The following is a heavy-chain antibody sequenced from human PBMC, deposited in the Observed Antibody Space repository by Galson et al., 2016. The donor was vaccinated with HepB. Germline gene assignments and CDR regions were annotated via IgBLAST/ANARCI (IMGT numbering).Heavy chain of an antibody. CDR3: ARVGNYASSGYFDS. CDR2: IYHTGCT. Sequence: ETLSLTCAVSGGSISSNNWWTWVRQPPGQGLEWIGDIYHTGCTNYNPSLKSRVIISVHKSKNQFSLKLSSVTAADTAVYYCARVGNYASSGYFDSWGQGTRVTVSS. J-gene: IGHJ4*02. V-gene: IGHV4-4*02. CDR1: GGSISSNNW. D-gene: IGHD3-22*01.